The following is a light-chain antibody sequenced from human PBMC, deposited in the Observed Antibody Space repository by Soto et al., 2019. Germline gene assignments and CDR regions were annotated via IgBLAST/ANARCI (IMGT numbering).Light chain of an antibody. CDR3: QQYGSSPLIT. CDR2: GAS. V-gene: IGKV3-20*01. J-gene: IGKJ5*01. CDR1: QSVSSSY. Sequence: EIVLTQSPGTLSLSPGERATLSCRASQSVSSSYLAWYQQKPGQAPRLLIYGASSRATGIPDRFSGSGSGTDFSPTISRLEPEDSAVYYSQQYGSSPLITFGQGTRLEIK.